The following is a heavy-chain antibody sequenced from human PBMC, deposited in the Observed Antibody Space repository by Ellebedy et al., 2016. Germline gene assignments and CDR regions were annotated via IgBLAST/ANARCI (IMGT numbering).Heavy chain of an antibody. CDR1: GYTFNDYT. D-gene: IGHD3-10*01. J-gene: IGHJ5*02. CDR2: VRSRDGAT. CDR3: ARGTGTSWFDP. V-gene: IGHV1-2*02. Sequence: ASVKVSCKASGYTFNDYTVHWVRQAPGQGLEWMGWVRSRDGATRYAQNFLGRVTLTRDTSVRTVYMDLNSLTSIDTAVYYCARGTGTSWFDPWGQGTLVTVSP.